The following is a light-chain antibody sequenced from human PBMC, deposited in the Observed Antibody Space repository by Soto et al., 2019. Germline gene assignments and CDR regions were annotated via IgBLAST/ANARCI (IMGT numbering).Light chain of an antibody. CDR2: PAS. V-gene: IGKV1-9*01. CDR3: QQVNRYPRT. J-gene: IGKJ2*01. CDR1: QGISRD. Sequence: DVQLTQSPSFLSASVGDRVTITCRASQGISRDLAWYRQKPGKAPEVLIYPASTLQSGVPSRFSGTGSGTEFTLTVSSLQPEDFATYYCQQVNRYPRTFGQGTKLEIK.